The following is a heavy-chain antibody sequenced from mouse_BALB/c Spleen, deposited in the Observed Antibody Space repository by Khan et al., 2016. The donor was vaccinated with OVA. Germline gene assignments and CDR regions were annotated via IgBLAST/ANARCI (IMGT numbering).Heavy chain of an antibody. J-gene: IGHJ3*01. CDR3: ARGGYGSPFAD. Sequence: VQLQESGPELVRPGASVKMSCKASGYTFTSFWIHWVKQRPGQGLEWIGMIDPSKSETRLNQKFKDKATLNVDKSSNTAYMQLSRLTSEDAAVYYCARGGYGSPFADWGQGTLVTVSA. D-gene: IGHD1-1*01. CDR1: GYTFTSFW. CDR2: IDPSKSET. V-gene: IGHV1S127*01.